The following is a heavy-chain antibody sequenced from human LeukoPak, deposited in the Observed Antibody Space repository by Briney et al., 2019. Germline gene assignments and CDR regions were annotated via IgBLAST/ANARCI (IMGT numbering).Heavy chain of an antibody. Sequence: SETLSLTCAVYGGSFSGYYWSWLRQPPGKGLEWIGSIYYSGSTYYNPSLKSRVTISVDTSKNQFSLKLSSVTAADTAVYYCARHSSSSWYSRFDYWGQGTLVTVSS. D-gene: IGHD6-13*01. V-gene: IGHV4-34*01. CDR1: GGSFSGYY. CDR3: ARHSSSSWYSRFDY. J-gene: IGHJ4*02. CDR2: IYYSGST.